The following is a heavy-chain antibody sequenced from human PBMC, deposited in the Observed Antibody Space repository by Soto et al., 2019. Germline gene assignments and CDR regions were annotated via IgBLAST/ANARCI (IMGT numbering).Heavy chain of an antibody. Sequence: GESLKISCQGSGYSFTSYWIGWVRQMPGKGLEWMGIICPGDSDTRYSPSFQGQVTISADKSISTAYLQWSSLKASDTAMYYCAREGYSSPYGMDVWGQGTTVTVSS. D-gene: IGHD6-19*01. CDR3: AREGYSSPYGMDV. CDR1: GYSFTSYW. V-gene: IGHV5-51*01. J-gene: IGHJ6*02. CDR2: ICPGDSDT.